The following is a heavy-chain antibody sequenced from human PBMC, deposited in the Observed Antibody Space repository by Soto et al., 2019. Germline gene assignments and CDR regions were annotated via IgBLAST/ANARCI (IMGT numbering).Heavy chain of an antibody. V-gene: IGHV3-74*01. CDR3: ARGDCVGGTCYSLAGSFYYYVDV. CDR1: GFTFSNYW. Sequence: EVQLVESGGGLVQPGGSLRLSCAASGFTFSNYWMYWVRQAPGKGLAWVSRINSDGSVSSYADSVKGRLTISRDNVKNTLYLQMDSLRAEDTAVYYCARGDCVGGTCYSLAGSFYYYVDVWGKGTTVTVFS. CDR2: INSDGSVS. D-gene: IGHD2-15*01. J-gene: IGHJ6*03.